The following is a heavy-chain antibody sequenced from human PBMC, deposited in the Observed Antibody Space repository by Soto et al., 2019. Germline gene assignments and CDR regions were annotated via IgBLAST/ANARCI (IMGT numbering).Heavy chain of an antibody. CDR1: GFTFTSYV. CDR3: AKDSNKYSSSLRGRYFDY. J-gene: IGHJ4*02. Sequence: LRLSCAASGFTFTSYVMSWVRQAPGKGLEWVAGISGGGSTAFYADSVKGRFTISRDNAKNTVVLQMDSLGAEDTAIYYCAKDSNKYSSSLRGRYFDYWGQGTLVTVSS. V-gene: IGHV3-23*01. CDR2: ISGGGSTA. D-gene: IGHD3-22*01.